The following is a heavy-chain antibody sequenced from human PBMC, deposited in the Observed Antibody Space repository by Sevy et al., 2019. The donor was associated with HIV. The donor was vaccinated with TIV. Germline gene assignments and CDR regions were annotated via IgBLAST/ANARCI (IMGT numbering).Heavy chain of an antibody. V-gene: IGHV3-13*05. CDR3: ARGQREKYYYDSSRYFYYYYYMDV. CDR1: GFTLSSYD. J-gene: IGHJ6*03. Sequence: GGSLRLSCTASGFTLSSYDMHWVRQATGKGLEWVSAIGTAGDPYYPGSVKGRFTISRENAKNSLYLQMNSLRAGDTAVYYCARGQREKYYYDSSRYFYYYYYMDVWGKGTTVTVSS. CDR2: IGTAGDP. D-gene: IGHD3-22*01.